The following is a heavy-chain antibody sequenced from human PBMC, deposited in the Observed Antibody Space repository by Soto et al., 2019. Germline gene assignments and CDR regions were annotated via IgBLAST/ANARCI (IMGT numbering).Heavy chain of an antibody. J-gene: IGHJ4*02. V-gene: IGHV3-53*02. D-gene: IGHD3-3*01. CDR1: GFTVSSNY. Sequence: EVQLVETGGGLIQPGGSLRLSCAASGFTVSSNYMSWVRQAPGKGLEWVSVIYSGGSTYYADSVKGRFTISRDNSKNTLYLQMNSLRAEDTAVYYCAGVRYDFWSGYSPTDYWGQGTLVTVSS. CDR3: AGVRYDFWSGYSPTDY. CDR2: IYSGGST.